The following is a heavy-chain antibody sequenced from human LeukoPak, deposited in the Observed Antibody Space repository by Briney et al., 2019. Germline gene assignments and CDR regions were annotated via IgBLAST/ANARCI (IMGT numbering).Heavy chain of an antibody. CDR1: GGSISSYY. CDR2: NYYSGST. D-gene: IGHD4-17*01. Sequence: SETLSLTCTVSGGSISSYYWSWIRQPPGKGLEWIGYNYYSGSTNYNPSLKSRVTISVDTSKNQFSLKLSSVTAADTAVYYCARAPYGDYDNWFDPWGQGTLVTVSS. CDR3: ARAPYGDYDNWFDP. V-gene: IGHV4-59*01. J-gene: IGHJ5*02.